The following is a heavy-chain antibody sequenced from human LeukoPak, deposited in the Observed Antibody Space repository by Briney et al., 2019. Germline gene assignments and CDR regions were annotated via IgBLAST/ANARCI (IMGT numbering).Heavy chain of an antibody. CDR1: GFTFSSYW. J-gene: IGHJ6*03. CDR2: IKQDGSEI. V-gene: IGHV3-7*01. D-gene: IGHD3-16*01. CDR3: ARPGGYYYYYSLNV. Sequence: GGSLRLSCAASGFTFSSYWMIWVRRAPGKGLEWVANIKQDGSEIYYVDSVKGRFTISRDNAKNSLYLQMNSLRVEDTAVYYCARPGGYYYYYSLNVWGKGTTVTVSS.